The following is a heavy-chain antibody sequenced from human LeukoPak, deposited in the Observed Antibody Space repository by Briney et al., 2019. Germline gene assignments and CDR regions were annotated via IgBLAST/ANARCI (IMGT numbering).Heavy chain of an antibody. V-gene: IGHV3-23*01. Sequence: GGSLRLSCAASGFTFSSYATSWVRQAPGKGLEWVSAISGSGGSTYYADSVKGRFTISRDNSKNTLYLQMNSLRAEDTAVYYCAKDPTVDDAFDIWGQGTMVTVSS. CDR2: ISGSGGST. CDR3: AKDPTVDDAFDI. D-gene: IGHD4-23*01. CDR1: GFTFSSYA. J-gene: IGHJ3*02.